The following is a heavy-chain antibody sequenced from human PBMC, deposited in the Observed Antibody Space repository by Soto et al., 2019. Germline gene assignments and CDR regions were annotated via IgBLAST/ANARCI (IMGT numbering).Heavy chain of an antibody. V-gene: IGHV4-61*01. Sequence: PSETLSLTCTVSGGPVSGGNYYWTWIRQPPGKGLEWIGYIFSSGSTNYNPSLESRVTISVDTSKNQFSLKLSSVTAADTAVYYCARRRDGYTGVWFDPWGQGTLVTVSS. CDR2: IFSSGST. D-gene: IGHD5-12*01. J-gene: IGHJ5*02. CDR1: GGPVSGGNYY. CDR3: ARRRDGYTGVWFDP.